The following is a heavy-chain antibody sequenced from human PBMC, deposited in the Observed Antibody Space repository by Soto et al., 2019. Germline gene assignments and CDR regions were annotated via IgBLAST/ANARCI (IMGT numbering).Heavy chain of an antibody. J-gene: IGHJ6*02. CDR1: GFTFSSYG. CDR3: ARDRYYDILTGYYGYYYYYGMDV. CDR2: IWYDGSNK. Sequence: PGGSLRLSCAASGFTFSSYGMHWVRQAPGKGLEWVAVIWYDGSNKYYADSVKGRFTISRDNSKNTLYLQMNSLRAEDTAVYYCARDRYYDILTGYYGYYYYYGMDVWGQGTTVTVSS. D-gene: IGHD3-9*01. V-gene: IGHV3-33*01.